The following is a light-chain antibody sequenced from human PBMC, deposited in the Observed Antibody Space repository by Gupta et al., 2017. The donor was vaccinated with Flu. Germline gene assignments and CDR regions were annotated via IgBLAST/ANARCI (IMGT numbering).Light chain of an antibody. J-gene: IGKJ2*01. CDR3: MQALQTPYT. Sequence: VMTQSPLSLPVTPGEPATISCKSSQSLLHSNGYNYLDWYLQKPGQPPQLLIFLGSNRASGVPDRFSGSGSGTDFTLKISRVEAEDVGVYYCMQALQTPYTFGQGTKLEIK. CDR2: LGS. V-gene: IGKV2-28*01. CDR1: QSLLHSNGYNY.